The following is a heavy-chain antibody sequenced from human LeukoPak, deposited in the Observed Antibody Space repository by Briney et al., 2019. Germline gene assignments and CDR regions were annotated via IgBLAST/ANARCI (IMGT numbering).Heavy chain of an antibody. V-gene: IGHV4-34*01. CDR3: ARKAGSGYYLYYFDY. J-gene: IGHJ4*02. D-gene: IGHD3-22*01. Sequence: PSETLSLTCAVYGGSFSGYYWSWIRQPPGKGLEWIGEINHSGSTNYNPSLKSRVTISVDTSKNQFSLKLSSVIAADTAVYYCARKAGSGYYLYYFDYWGQGTLVTVSS. CDR2: INHSGST. CDR1: GGSFSGYY.